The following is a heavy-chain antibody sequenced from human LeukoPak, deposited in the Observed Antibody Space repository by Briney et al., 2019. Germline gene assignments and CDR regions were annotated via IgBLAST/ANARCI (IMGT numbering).Heavy chain of an antibody. Sequence: SETLSLTCTVSGGSISSSSYYWGWIRQPPGKGLEWIGSIYYSGSTYYNPSLKSRVTISVDTSKNQFSLKLSSVTAADTAVYYCARQGAFDIWGQGTMVTVSS. CDR2: IYYSGST. J-gene: IGHJ3*02. V-gene: IGHV4-39*01. CDR3: ARQGAFDI. CDR1: GGSISSSSYY.